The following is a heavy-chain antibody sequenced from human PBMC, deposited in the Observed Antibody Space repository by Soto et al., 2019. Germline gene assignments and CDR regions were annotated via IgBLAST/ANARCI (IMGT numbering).Heavy chain of an antibody. J-gene: IGHJ1*01. D-gene: IGHD1-7*01. CDR3: AKSGTTYYFQP. CDR1: GFTFSSYD. CDR2: ISGSGGGT. Sequence: EVQLLESGGGLVQPGGSLRLSCAASGFTFSSYDMSWVRQAPGKGPEWVSGISGSGGGTYYADSVKGRFTISRDNSKNTLYMQMNSLRAEDTAVYYCAKSGTTYYFQPWGHGTLITVSS. V-gene: IGHV3-23*01.